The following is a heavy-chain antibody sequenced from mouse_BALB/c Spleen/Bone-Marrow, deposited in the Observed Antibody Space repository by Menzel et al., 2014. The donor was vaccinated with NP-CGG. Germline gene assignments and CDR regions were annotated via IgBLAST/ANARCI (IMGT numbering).Heavy chain of an antibody. D-gene: IGHD2-13*01. Sequence: EVQGVESGPGLVKPSQSLSLTCTVTGCSITSDYAWNWIRQFPGDKLEWMGYINYSSFTTYNPSLKSRISITRDTSKNQFFLQLNSVTTEDTATYYCAREGDSAFAYWGQGTLVTVSA. CDR2: INYSSFT. V-gene: IGHV3-2*02. CDR1: GCSITSDYA. J-gene: IGHJ3*01. CDR3: AREGDSAFAY.